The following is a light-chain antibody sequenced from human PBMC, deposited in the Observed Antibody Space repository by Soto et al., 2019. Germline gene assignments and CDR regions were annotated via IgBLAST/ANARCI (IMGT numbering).Light chain of an antibody. CDR2: AAS. CDR1: QGIRND. V-gene: IGKV1-6*01. J-gene: IGKJ1*01. Sequence: AIQMTQSPSSLSASVGDRVTITCRASQGIRNDLGWYQDKPGKAPKLLIYAASSLQPGVPSRFSGSGTGTDFTLTITSLQPEDFATCYCLQDYKYPRTFGQGTKVEIK. CDR3: LQDYKYPRT.